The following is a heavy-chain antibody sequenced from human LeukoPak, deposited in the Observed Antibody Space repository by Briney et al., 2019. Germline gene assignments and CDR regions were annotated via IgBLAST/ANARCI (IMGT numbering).Heavy chain of an antibody. CDR2: INPNSGGT. Sequence: GASVKVSCKASGYTFTGYYMHWVRQAPGQGLEWMGWINPNSGGTNYAQKFQGRVTMTRDTSISAAYMQVHRLRFDDTAVYYCARDIAARILVDCWGQGTLVTVSS. CDR3: ARDIAARILVDC. J-gene: IGHJ4*02. D-gene: IGHD6-6*01. V-gene: IGHV1-2*02. CDR1: GYTFTGYY.